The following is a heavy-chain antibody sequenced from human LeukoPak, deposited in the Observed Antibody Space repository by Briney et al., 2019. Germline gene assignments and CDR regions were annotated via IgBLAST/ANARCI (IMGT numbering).Heavy chain of an antibody. D-gene: IGHD2-21*02. V-gene: IGHV3-7*01. J-gene: IGHJ4*02. CDR3: TRGDPDY. CDR2: INYHGNEN. Sequence: GGSLRLSCAASGFTFSNAWMSWVRQAPGKGLEWVANINYHGNENYLLDSVKGRFTISRDNAKNSLFLQMNSLRVEDTAVFYCTRGDPDYWGLGTLVTVSS. CDR1: GFTFSNAW.